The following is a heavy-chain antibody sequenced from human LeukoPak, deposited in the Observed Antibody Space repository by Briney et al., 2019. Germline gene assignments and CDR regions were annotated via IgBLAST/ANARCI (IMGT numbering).Heavy chain of an antibody. CDR1: GGSFSGYY. J-gene: IGHJ5*02. D-gene: IGHD2-2*01. Sequence: SETLSLTCAVYGGSFSGYYWSWIRQPPGKGLEWIGEINHSGSTSYNPSLKSRVTISVDTSKNQFSLKLSSVTAADTAVYYCARGVNDIVVVPAALMQQNMAWFDPWGQGTLVTVSS. CDR2: INHSGST. CDR3: ARGVNDIVVVPAALMQQNMAWFDP. V-gene: IGHV4-34*01.